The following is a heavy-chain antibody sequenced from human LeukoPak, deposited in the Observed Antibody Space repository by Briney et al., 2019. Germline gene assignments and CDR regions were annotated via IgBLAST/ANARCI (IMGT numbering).Heavy chain of an antibody. CDR2: ISWNSGSI. J-gene: IGHJ4*02. CDR3: AKDPYSGSYSPFFDY. V-gene: IGHV3-9*01. D-gene: IGHD1-26*01. Sequence: GGSLRLSCAASGFTFDDYAMHWVRQAPGKGLEWVSGISWNSGSIGYADSVKGRFTISRDNAKNSLYLQMNSLRAEDTALYYCAKDPYSGSYSPFFDYWGQGTLVTVSS. CDR1: GFTFDDYA.